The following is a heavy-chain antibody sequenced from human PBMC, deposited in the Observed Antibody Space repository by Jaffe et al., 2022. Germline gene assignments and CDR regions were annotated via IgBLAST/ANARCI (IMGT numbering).Heavy chain of an antibody. CDR3: ARGTLLTGYYMRSWYFDY. CDR2: INHSGST. J-gene: IGHJ4*02. V-gene: IGHV4-34*01. CDR1: GGSFSGYY. Sequence: QVQLQQWGAGLLKPSETLSLTCAVYGGSFSGYYWSWIRQPPGKGLEWIGEINHSGSTNYNPSLKSRVTISVDTSKNQFSLKLSSVTAADTAVYYCARGTLLTGYYMRSWYFDYWGQGTLVTVSS. D-gene: IGHD3-9*01.